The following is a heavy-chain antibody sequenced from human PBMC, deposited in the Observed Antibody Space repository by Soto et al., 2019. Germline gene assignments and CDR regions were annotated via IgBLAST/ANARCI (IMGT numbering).Heavy chain of an antibody. D-gene: IGHD3-16*01. CDR2: ISYDGSNK. CDR1: GFTFSSYA. V-gene: IGHV3-30-3*01. J-gene: IGHJ5*02. Sequence: XESLTLSCAASGFTFSSYAMHWVRQAPGKGLEWVAVISYDGSNKYYADSVKGRFTISRDNSKNTLYLQMNSLRAEDTAVYYCARGLAEAANTFLFDPWGQGTLVTVSS. CDR3: ARGLAEAANTFLFDP.